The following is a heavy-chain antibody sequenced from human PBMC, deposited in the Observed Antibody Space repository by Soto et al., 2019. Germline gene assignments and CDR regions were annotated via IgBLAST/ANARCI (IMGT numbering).Heavy chain of an antibody. J-gene: IGHJ4*02. D-gene: IGHD3-10*01. CDR3: SRSRPGVTHDS. CDR1: GFTLSDYY. V-gene: IGHV3-72*01. CDR2: TRNKANRYTT. Sequence: EVQLVESGGGLVQPGGSLRLSCAVSGFTLSDYYMEWVRQAPGQGLEWIGLTRNKANRYTTEYAASVKGRFTISRDDSKNPLYLQMSSLNTEDTALYYCSRSRPGVTHDSWGQGTLVTVSS.